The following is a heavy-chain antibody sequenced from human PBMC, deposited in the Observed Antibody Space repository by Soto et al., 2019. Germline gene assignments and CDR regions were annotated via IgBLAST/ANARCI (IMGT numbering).Heavy chain of an antibody. CDR3: ARQRTSVVTQAYFDV. Sequence: PSETLSLTCTVYGGSISSYYWSWIRQPPGKGLEWIGYIYYSGSTNYNPSLKSRVSMSIDTSKDQFSLKLKSVTAADTALYFCARQRTSVVTQAYFDVWGPGSLVTVSS. V-gene: IGHV4-59*08. J-gene: IGHJ4*02. CDR2: IYYSGST. D-gene: IGHD2-21*02. CDR1: GGSISSYY.